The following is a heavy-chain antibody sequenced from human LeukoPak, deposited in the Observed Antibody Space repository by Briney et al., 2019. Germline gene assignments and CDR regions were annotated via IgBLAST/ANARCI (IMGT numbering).Heavy chain of an antibody. CDR1: GGTFSSYA. V-gene: IGHV1-69*06. CDR2: IIPIFGTA. J-gene: IGHJ3*02. Sequence: ASVKVSCKASGGTFSSYAISWVRQAPGQGLEWMGGIIPIFGTANYAQKFQGRVTITADKSTSTAYMELSSLRSEDTAVYYCARDTLGYEGPFDIWGQGTMVTVSS. D-gene: IGHD3-16*01. CDR3: ARDTLGYEGPFDI.